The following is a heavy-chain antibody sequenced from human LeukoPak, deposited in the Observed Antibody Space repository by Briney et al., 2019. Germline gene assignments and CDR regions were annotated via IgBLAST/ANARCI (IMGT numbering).Heavy chain of an antibody. Sequence: AGGSLRLSCAASGFTFSSYSMNWVRQAPGKGLEWVSSISSSSYIYYADSVKGRFTISRDNAKNSLYLQMNSLRAEDTAVYYCARVSQYYDFWSGYYYYYYMDVWGKGTTVTVSS. D-gene: IGHD3-3*01. CDR3: ARVSQYYDFWSGYYYYYYMDV. V-gene: IGHV3-21*01. CDR2: ISSSSYI. CDR1: GFTFSSYS. J-gene: IGHJ6*03.